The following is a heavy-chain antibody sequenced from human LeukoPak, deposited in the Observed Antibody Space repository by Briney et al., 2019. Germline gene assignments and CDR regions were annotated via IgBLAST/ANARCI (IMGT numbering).Heavy chain of an antibody. CDR2: INYSGST. Sequence: SETLSLTCTVSGGSISSSSYYWGWIRQPPGKGLEWIGSINYSGSTYYNPSLKSRVTISVDTSKNQFSLKLSSVTAADTAVYYCARAHLTVTDYYYYYMDVWGKGTTVTVSS. J-gene: IGHJ6*03. D-gene: IGHD4-17*01. V-gene: IGHV4-39*07. CDR3: ARAHLTVTDYYYYYMDV. CDR1: GGSISSSSYY.